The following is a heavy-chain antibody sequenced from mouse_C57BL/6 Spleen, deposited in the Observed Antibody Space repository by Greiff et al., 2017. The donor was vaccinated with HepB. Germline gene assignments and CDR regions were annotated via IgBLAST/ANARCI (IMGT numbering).Heavy chain of an antibody. CDR1: GYTFTSYT. J-gene: IGHJ4*01. CDR2: INPSSGYT. D-gene: IGHD1-1*01. Sequence: QVQLKESGAELARPGASVKMSCKASGYTFTSYTMHWVKQRPGQGLEWIGYINPSSGYTKYNQKFKDKATLTADKSSSTAYMQLSSLTSEDSAVYYCARATTVVDAMDYWGQGTSVTVSS. V-gene: IGHV1-4*01. CDR3: ARATTVVDAMDY.